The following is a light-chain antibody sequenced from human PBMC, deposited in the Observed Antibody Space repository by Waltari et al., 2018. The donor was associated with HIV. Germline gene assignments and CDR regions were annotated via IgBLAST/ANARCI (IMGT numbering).Light chain of an antibody. Sequence: DIVMTQSPDSLAVSLGERATINCKSSQSILYSSDNRNYLAWYQQKPGQPPKLLFYWASTRDSGVPDRFSGSGSGTDFTLTISSLQAEDVAVYYCQQYYSTPLTFGQGTKLEIK. CDR2: WAS. CDR3: QQYYSTPLT. CDR1: QSILYSSDNRNY. J-gene: IGKJ2*01. V-gene: IGKV4-1*01.